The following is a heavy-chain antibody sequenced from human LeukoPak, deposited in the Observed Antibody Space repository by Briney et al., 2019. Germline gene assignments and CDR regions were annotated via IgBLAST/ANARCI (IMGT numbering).Heavy chain of an antibody. Sequence: SETLSLTCTVSGGSISSYYWSWIRQPAGKGLEWIGRIYTGGSTNYNPSLKSRVTMSVDTSKNQFSLKLSSVTAADTAVYYCARVDDFWSGYSMDVWGKGTTVTVSS. CDR1: GGSISSYY. CDR2: IYTGGST. CDR3: ARVDDFWSGYSMDV. D-gene: IGHD3-3*01. V-gene: IGHV4-4*07. J-gene: IGHJ6*04.